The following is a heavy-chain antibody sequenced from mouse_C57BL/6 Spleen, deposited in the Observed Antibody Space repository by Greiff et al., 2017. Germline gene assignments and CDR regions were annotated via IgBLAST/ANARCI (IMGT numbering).Heavy chain of an antibody. Sequence: QVQLQQPGAELVKPGASVKLSCKASGYTFTSYWMHWVKQRPGRGLEWIGRIDPNSGGTKYNEKFKSKATLTVDKPSSTAYMQRSSLTSEDSAVYYCARHYYGSSHWYFDVWGTGTTVTVSS. J-gene: IGHJ1*03. CDR3: ARHYYGSSHWYFDV. D-gene: IGHD1-1*01. V-gene: IGHV1-72*01. CDR1: GYTFTSYW. CDR2: IDPNSGGT.